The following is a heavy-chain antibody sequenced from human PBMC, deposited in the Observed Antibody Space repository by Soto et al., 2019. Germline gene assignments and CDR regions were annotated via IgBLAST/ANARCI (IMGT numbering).Heavy chain of an antibody. V-gene: IGHV3-74*01. J-gene: IGHJ6*02. CDR1: GFTFSSYW. CDR2: INSDGSST. CDR3: ARDFGYSGDYYYYGMDV. Sequence: GGSLRLSCAASGFTFSSYWMHWVRQAPGKGLVWVSRINSDGSSTSYADSVKGRFTISRDNAKNTLYLQMNSLRAEDTAVYYCARDFGYSGDYYYYGMDVWGQGTTVTV. D-gene: IGHD5-12*01.